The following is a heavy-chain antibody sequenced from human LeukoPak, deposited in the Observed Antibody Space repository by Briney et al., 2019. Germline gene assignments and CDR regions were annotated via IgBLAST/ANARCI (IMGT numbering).Heavy chain of an antibody. D-gene: IGHD1-26*01. CDR3: ARDTYSGSYVVWFDP. Sequence: ASVKVSCKASGYTFTSYYMHWVRQAPGQGLEWMGIINPSGGSTSYAQKFQGRVTMTRDTSTSTVYMELSSLRSEDTAVYYCARDTYSGSYVVWFDPWGQGTLVTVSS. J-gene: IGHJ5*02. CDR1: GYTFTSYY. V-gene: IGHV1-46*01. CDR2: INPSGGST.